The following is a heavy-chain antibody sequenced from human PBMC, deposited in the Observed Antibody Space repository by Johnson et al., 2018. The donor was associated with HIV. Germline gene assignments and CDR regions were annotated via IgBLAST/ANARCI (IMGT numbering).Heavy chain of an antibody. Sequence: QVQLVESGGGVVQPGRSLRLSCAASGFTFSNYAMHWVRQAPGKGLEWVAVILYDGNNKYYTDSVKGRFTISRDNSKNTLYLQMNSLRDEDTAVYYCGRAGGCGLTNAFDIWGQGTMVTVSS. CDR1: GFTFSNYA. CDR2: ILYDGNNK. D-gene: IGHD4/OR15-4a*01. CDR3: GRAGGCGLTNAFDI. V-gene: IGHV3-30*14. J-gene: IGHJ3*02.